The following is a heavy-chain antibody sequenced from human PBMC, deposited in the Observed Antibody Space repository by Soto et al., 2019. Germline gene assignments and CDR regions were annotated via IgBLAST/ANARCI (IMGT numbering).Heavy chain of an antibody. CDR1: GASVGSGSFY. Sequence: SETLSLTCTVSGASVGSGSFYWSWIRQPPGKGLEWIGYVFFSGSTNYNPSLKSRVTISIDTSKNLFSLKLISVTAADTAVYYCARVSTYYFDSSGSYTSDYWGQGTLVTVSS. J-gene: IGHJ4*02. V-gene: IGHV4-61*01. CDR2: VFFSGST. CDR3: ARVSTYYFDSSGSYTSDY. D-gene: IGHD3-22*01.